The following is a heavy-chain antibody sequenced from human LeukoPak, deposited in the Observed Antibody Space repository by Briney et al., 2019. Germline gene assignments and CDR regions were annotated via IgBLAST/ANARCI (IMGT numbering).Heavy chain of an antibody. CDR2: INPNSGGT. J-gene: IGHJ4*02. D-gene: IGHD3-10*01. Sequence: ASVKVSCKASGYTFTGYYMHWVRQAPGQGLEWMGWINPNSGGTNYAQKFQGRVTITADESTSTAYMELSSLRSEDTAVYYCARDHVKGSGSYYLPNWGQGTLVTVSS. V-gene: IGHV1-2*02. CDR1: GYTFTGYY. CDR3: ARDHVKGSGSYYLPN.